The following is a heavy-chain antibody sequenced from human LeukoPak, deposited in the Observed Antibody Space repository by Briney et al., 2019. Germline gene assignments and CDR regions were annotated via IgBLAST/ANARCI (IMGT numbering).Heavy chain of an antibody. V-gene: IGHV4-39*07. CDR1: SDAISGNNYY. J-gene: IGHJ4*02. D-gene: IGHD1-26*01. Sequence: PAETLSLTCTVSSDAISGNNYYGCWIRQPPGKGLEWIGSIYYIESTYSNPSLTTRVTISLDTSKNHFSRELSSVTGAATAMYYCARGQWELSDWGQGTLVTVSS. CDR3: ARGQWELSD. CDR2: IYYIEST.